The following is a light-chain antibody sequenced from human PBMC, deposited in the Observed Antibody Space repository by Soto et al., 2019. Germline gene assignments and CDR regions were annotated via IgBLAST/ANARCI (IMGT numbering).Light chain of an antibody. Sequence: QSVLTQPPSVSGAPGQRVTISCTGSSSNIGAGYDVHWYPQLPGTAPKLLIYGNSNRPSGVPDRFSGSKSGTSASLAITGLQAEDEADFYCQSHDSSLSAYVFGTGTKVTVL. J-gene: IGLJ1*01. V-gene: IGLV1-40*01. CDR3: QSHDSSLSAYV. CDR2: GNS. CDR1: SSNIGAGYD.